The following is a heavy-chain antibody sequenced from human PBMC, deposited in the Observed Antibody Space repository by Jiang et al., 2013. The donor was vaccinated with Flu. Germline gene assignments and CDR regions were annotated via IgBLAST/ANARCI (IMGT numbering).Heavy chain of an antibody. Sequence: GAEVKKPGASVKVSCKASGYTFTNYTIHWVRQAPGQRLEWMGWINAGNGNTKYSQKFQGRVTITWDTSASTAYMELSSLRSEDTAVYYCASQAARGSVGDYWGQGTLVTVSS. D-gene: IGHD6-6*01. J-gene: IGHJ4*02. CDR2: INAGNGNT. CDR3: ASQAARGSVGDY. V-gene: IGHV1-3*01. CDR1: GYTFTNYT.